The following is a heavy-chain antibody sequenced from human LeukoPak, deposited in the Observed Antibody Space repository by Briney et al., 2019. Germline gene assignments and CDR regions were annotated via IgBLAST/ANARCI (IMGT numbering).Heavy chain of an antibody. Sequence: GGSLRLSCAASGFTFSDYYMSWIRQAPGKGLEWVSYISSSSSYINYADSVKGRFTISRDNAKNSLYLQMNSLRAEDTAVYYCASTVVWEAFDIWGQGTMVTVSS. CDR3: ASTVVWEAFDI. CDR1: GFTFSDYY. D-gene: IGHD1-26*01. J-gene: IGHJ3*02. CDR2: ISSSSSYI. V-gene: IGHV3-11*06.